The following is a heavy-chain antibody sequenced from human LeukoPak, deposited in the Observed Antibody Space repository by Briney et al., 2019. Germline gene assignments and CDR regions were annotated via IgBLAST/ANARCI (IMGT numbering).Heavy chain of an antibody. CDR1: GFSVTSYA. Sequence: QTGGSLRLSCVASGFSVTSYAVSWVRQAPGKAPEWVSLVYSEGATHYADSVQGRFITSRDISKNTLYLQMSNLRIEDTGVYRCVRDRAGGRAWVEFDPWGQGTVVTVSS. CDR3: VRDRAGGRAWVEFDP. V-gene: IGHV3-66*02. J-gene: IGHJ5*02. D-gene: IGHD3-16*01. CDR2: VYSEGAT.